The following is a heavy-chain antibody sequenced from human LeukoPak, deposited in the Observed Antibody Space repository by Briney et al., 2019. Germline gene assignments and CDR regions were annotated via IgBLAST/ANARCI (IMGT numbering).Heavy chain of an antibody. CDR3: ARLPWFDSSGYYLDY. D-gene: IGHD3-22*01. CDR1: GYSFPNHC. J-gene: IGHJ4*02. V-gene: IGHV5-10-1*01. Sequence: GESLKISCQASGYSFPNHCIAWVRQMPGKGLGWMGRIDPTDSYTNYTPSFQGHVTISADKSITTAYLQWTSLKASDTAMYYCARLPWFDSSGYYLDYWGQGTRVTGSS. CDR2: IDPTDSYT.